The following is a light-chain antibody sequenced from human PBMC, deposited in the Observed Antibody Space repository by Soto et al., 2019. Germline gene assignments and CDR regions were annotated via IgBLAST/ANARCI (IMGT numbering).Light chain of an antibody. V-gene: IGKV1-39*01. CDR1: ESISSY. CDR2: VVS. CDR3: QQRDTPPFT. J-gene: IGKJ2*01. Sequence: DIQMTQSPSSLSASVGDRVTITCRASESISSYLNWYQQKPGEAPKLLIYVVSSLPSGVPSRFSGSGSGTHFTLTISSLQPADFAIYYCQQRDTPPFTLGQGPKLDI.